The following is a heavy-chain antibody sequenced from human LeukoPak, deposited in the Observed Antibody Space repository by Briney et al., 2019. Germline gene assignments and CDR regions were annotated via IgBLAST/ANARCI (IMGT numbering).Heavy chain of an antibody. V-gene: IGHV4-59*01. D-gene: IGHD5/OR15-5a*01. CDR1: GGSISSFY. CDR3: ARDKGLPQALDS. CDR2: ISYSETT. Sequence: PSETLSLTCTVSGGSISSFYWSWIRQPPGKGLEYIGYISYSETTSCNPSLKSRVTISVDTSKNQFSLKLTSVTAADTAVYYCARDKGLPQALDSWGQGTMVTVSS. J-gene: IGHJ3*02.